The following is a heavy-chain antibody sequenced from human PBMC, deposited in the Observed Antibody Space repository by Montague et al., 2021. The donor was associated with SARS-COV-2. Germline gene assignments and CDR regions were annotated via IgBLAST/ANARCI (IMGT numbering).Heavy chain of an antibody. CDR2: IYYSGGI. J-gene: IGHJ5*02. Sequence: SETLSLTCTVSGGSMSDHYWAWIRQPPGKGLEWLAYIYYSGGINSNASLKSRVSMSVDTSKNQFSPKLTSVTAAGTAVYYCARAVSVRRAVNWFDPWGQGTLVTVSS. V-gene: IGHV4-59*11. CDR1: GGSMSDHY. CDR3: ARAVSVRRAVNWFDP. D-gene: IGHD3-10*01.